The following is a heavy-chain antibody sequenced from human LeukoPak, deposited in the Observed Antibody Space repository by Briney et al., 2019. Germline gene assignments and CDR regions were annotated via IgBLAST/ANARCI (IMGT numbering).Heavy chain of an antibody. CDR3: ARERYGDYGFDY. Sequence: GGSLRLSCAASGFSFISNGMHWVRQAPGKGLEWVAFIRSDGSNKYYADSVKGRFTISRDNSKNTLYLQMNSLRAEDTAVYYCARERYGDYGFDYWGQGTLVTVSS. CDR2: IRSDGSNK. D-gene: IGHD4-17*01. J-gene: IGHJ4*02. CDR1: GFSFISNG. V-gene: IGHV3-30*02.